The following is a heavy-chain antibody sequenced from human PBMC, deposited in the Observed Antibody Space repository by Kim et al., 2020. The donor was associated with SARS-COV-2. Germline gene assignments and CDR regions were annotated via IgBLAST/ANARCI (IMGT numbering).Heavy chain of an antibody. CDR2: CYYSVST. D-gene: IGHD2-2*01. Sequence: SETLSLTCNVSGVSISSTTFYWGWIRQPPGKGLEWIGSCYYSVSTYYNPSLKSRVTLSLDTSKSQFSLRLSSVTAADTAVYYCAAEDCSSTSFYPPLHCSPPWGPGTLFIVS. J-gene: IGHJ5*02. V-gene: IGHV4-39*01. CDR1: GVSISSTTFY. CDR3: AAEDCSSTSFYPPLHCSPP.